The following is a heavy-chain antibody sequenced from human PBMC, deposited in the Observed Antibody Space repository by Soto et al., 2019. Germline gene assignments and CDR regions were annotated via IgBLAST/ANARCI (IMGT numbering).Heavy chain of an antibody. CDR2: ISAYNGNT. J-gene: IGHJ3*02. V-gene: IGHV1-18*01. D-gene: IGHD3-9*01. CDR1: GYTFTSYG. CDR3: ARDVSGILTGYYNSDAFDI. Sequence: ASVKVSCKASGYTFTSYGISWVRQAPGQGLEWMGWISAYNGNTNYAQKLQGRVTMTTDTSTSTAYMELRSLRSDDTAVYYCARDVSGILTGYYNSDAFDIWGQGTMVTVSS.